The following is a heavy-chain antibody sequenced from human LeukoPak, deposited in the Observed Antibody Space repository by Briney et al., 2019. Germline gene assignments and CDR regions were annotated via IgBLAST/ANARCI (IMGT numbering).Heavy chain of an antibody. CDR3: ARDQSPYY. V-gene: IGHV3-7*01. Sequence: GGSLRLSCAASGFTFSRYWMTWVRQATGKGMEWVANIKLDGSEKYYVDSVKGRFTISRDNAKNSLYLQMNSLRAEDSAVYYCARDQSPYYWGQGTLVTVSS. CDR1: GFTFSRYW. CDR2: IKLDGSEK. J-gene: IGHJ4*02.